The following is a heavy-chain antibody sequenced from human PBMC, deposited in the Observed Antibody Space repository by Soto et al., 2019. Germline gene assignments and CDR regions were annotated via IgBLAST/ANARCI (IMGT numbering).Heavy chain of an antibody. Sequence: QITLKESGPTLVKPTQTLTLTCTFSGFSLSTSGVGVGWIRQPPGQALEWLALIYWDDDKRYSPSLKRRLTITKDTSKNQVALTSTNMYPVDTATYYCAHSLTRFFSGYGSGSYYKAYYYYYMDVWGKGTTVTVSS. V-gene: IGHV2-5*02. CDR1: GFSLSTSGVG. CDR3: AHSLTRFFSGYGSGSYYKAYYYYYMDV. D-gene: IGHD3-10*01. CDR2: IYWDDDK. J-gene: IGHJ6*03.